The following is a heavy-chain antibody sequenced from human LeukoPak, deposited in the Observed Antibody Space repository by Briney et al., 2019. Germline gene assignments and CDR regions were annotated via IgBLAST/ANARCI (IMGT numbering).Heavy chain of an antibody. J-gene: IGHJ4*02. CDR2: ISGSGGST. D-gene: IGHD3-9*01. Sequence: GGSLRLSCAASGFTFSSYAMSWVRQAPGKGLEWVSAISGSGGSTYYADSVKGRFAISRNNAKNTLYLQMNSLRAEDTAVYYCARTMTGAFFDYWGQGALVTVSS. V-gene: IGHV3-23*01. CDR3: ARTMTGAFFDY. CDR1: GFTFSSYA.